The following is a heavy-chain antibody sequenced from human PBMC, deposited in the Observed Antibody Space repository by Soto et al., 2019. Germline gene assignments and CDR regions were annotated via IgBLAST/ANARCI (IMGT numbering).Heavy chain of an antibody. CDR3: AKETYSGPLDY. CDR1: GFTFSSYG. CDR2: ISYDGSNK. Sequence: QVQLVESGGGVVQPGRSLRLSCAASGFTFSSYGMHWVRQAPGKGLEWVAVISYDGSNKYYADSVKGRFTISRDNSKNTLYLQMNSRRAEDTAVYSCAKETYSGPLDYWGQGTLVTVSS. D-gene: IGHD2-15*01. V-gene: IGHV3-30*18. J-gene: IGHJ4*02.